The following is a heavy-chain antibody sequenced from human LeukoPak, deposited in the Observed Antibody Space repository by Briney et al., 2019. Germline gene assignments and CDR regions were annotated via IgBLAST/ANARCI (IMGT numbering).Heavy chain of an antibody. CDR1: GGSISSHY. V-gene: IGHV4-59*11. CDR2: IYYSGST. CDR3: ARGNYGDHFDY. Sequence: SETLSLTCTVSGGSISSHYWSWIRQPPGKGLEWIGYIYYSGSTNYNPSLKSRVTISVDTSKNQFSLKLSSVTAADTAVYYCARGNYGDHFDYWGQGTLVTVCS. J-gene: IGHJ4*02. D-gene: IGHD4-17*01.